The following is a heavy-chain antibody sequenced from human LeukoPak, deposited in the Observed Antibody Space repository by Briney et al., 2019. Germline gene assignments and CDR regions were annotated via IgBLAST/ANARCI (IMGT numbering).Heavy chain of an antibody. V-gene: IGHV4-34*01. CDR1: GGTFSAYF. D-gene: IGHD2-2*01. CDR3: ARGGRGVPTARRFKPGNWFGP. J-gene: IGHJ5*02. CDR2: INHRRIT. Sequence: SETLTLTCTASGGTFSAYFWTWIRQPPGKGLEWIGEINHRRITSYNPSLKSRITISVDPSKNQFSLNLTSGTAADTAPYYCARGGRGVPTARRFKPGNWFGPWSQGTLVTVSS.